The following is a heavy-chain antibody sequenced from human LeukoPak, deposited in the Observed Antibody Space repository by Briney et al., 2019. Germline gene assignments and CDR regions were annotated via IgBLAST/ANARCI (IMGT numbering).Heavy chain of an antibody. Sequence: GGSLRLSCAASGFTFSNYAMTWVRQAPGKGLEWVSAISGSGGSTYYADSVKGRFTIARDNSKNTLYLQMNSLRAEDTGVYYCAKDFVIAIYYWGQGTLVTVSS. D-gene: IGHD2-21*01. CDR1: GFTFSNYA. CDR2: ISGSGGST. CDR3: AKDFVIAIYY. J-gene: IGHJ4*02. V-gene: IGHV3-23*01.